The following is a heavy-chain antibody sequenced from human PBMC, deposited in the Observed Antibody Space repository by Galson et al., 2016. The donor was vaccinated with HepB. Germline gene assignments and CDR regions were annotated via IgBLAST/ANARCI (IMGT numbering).Heavy chain of an antibody. J-gene: IGHJ3*02. CDR1: GLPFSTYS. CDR2: IHSDSSYI. CDR3: VRDSHFGDFDI. Sequence: SLRLSCAASGLPFSTYSMNWVRQAPGKGLEWVTYIHSDSSYIYYADSVNGRFTISRDNAKNSLSLRMNSLRAEDTAVYYCVRDSHFGDFDIWGQGRMVTVSS. D-gene: IGHD4-17*01. V-gene: IGHV3-21*01.